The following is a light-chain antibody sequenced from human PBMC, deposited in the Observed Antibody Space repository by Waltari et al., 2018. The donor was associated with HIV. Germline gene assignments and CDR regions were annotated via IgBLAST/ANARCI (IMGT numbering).Light chain of an antibody. J-gene: IGLJ3*02. CDR1: SIDFCCYNF. CDR3: FSYATGSYWV. Sequence: QSALTQPRSVSGSPGQSVTIPCTGTSIDFCCYNFVSWYQQHPGKAPKLMIYDVTKRPSGVPDRFSGSKSGNTASLTISGLQAEDEADYYCFSYATGSYWVFGGGTKLTAL. CDR2: DVT. V-gene: IGLV2-11*01.